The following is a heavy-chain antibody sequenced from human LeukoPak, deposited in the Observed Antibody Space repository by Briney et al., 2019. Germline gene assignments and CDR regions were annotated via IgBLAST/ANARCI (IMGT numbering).Heavy chain of an antibody. D-gene: IGHD1-26*01. V-gene: IGHV4-34*01. CDR1: GGSFSGYY. Sequence: SSETLSLTCAVYGGSFSGYYWSWIRQPPGKGLEWIGEINHSGSTNYNPSLKSRVTISVDTSKNQFSLKLSSVTAADTAVYYCAGTVGATSFDYWGQGTLVTVSS. CDR3: AGTVGATSFDY. J-gene: IGHJ4*02. CDR2: INHSGST.